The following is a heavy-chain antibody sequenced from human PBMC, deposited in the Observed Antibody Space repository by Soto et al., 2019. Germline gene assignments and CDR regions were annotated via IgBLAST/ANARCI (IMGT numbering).Heavy chain of an antibody. Sequence: GGSLRLSCTASGFTVGDYAMSWVRQAPGKGLEWVGFIRSKAYGGTTEYAASVKGRFTISRDDSKSIAYLQMNSLKTEDTAVYYCTRARDYYDSSGYDYWGQGTLVTVSS. J-gene: IGHJ4*02. V-gene: IGHV3-49*04. CDR1: GFTVGDYA. CDR3: TRARDYYDSSGYDY. D-gene: IGHD3-22*01. CDR2: IRSKAYGGTT.